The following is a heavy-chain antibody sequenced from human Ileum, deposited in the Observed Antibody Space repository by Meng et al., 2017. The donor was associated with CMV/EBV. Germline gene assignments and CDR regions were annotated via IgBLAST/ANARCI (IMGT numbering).Heavy chain of an antibody. Sequence: GESLKISCAASGFTFSGYAMHWVRQAPGKGLEWVAVMSYDGKNRNYADSVKGRFTISRDNSKNTLYLQMNSLRAEDTAVYYCAKQITITNYYYYYAMDVWGQGTTVTVSS. CDR2: MSYDGKNR. J-gene: IGHJ6*02. D-gene: IGHD5-24*01. CDR1: GFTFSGYA. CDR3: AKQITITNYYYYYAMDV. V-gene: IGHV3-30-3*02.